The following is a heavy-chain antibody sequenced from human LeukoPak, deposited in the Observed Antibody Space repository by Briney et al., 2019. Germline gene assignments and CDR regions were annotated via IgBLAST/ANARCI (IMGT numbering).Heavy chain of an antibody. CDR3: ARLPVAGDYYYYGMDV. D-gene: IGHD6-19*01. Sequence: GESLKISCKGSGYSFTSYWISWVRQMPGKGLEWMGRIDPCDSYTNYSPSFQGHVTISADKSISTAYLQWSSLKASDTAMYYCARLPVAGDYYYYGMDVWGQGTTVTVSS. J-gene: IGHJ6*02. CDR2: IDPCDSYT. CDR1: GYSFTSYW. V-gene: IGHV5-10-1*01.